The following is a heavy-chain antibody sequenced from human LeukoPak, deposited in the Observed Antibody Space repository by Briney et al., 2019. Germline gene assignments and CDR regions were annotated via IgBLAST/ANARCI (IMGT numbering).Heavy chain of an antibody. Sequence: GGSLRLSCAASGFTFSSYAMHWVRQAPGKGLEWVAVISYDGSNKYYADSVKGRFTISRDNSKNTLYLQMNSLRAEDTAVYYCASAGPDDYWGQGILVTVSS. V-gene: IGHV3-30-3*01. CDR1: GFTFSSYA. J-gene: IGHJ4*02. D-gene: IGHD1-1*01. CDR2: ISYDGSNK. CDR3: ASAGPDDY.